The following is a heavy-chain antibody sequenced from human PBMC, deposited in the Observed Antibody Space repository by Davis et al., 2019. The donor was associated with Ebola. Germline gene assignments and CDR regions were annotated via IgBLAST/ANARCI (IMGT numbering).Heavy chain of an antibody. D-gene: IGHD3-16*01. CDR1: GFTFSSYG. Sequence: GGSLSLSCAASGFTFSSYGMHWVRQAPGQGLEWVAVIWYDGSNKYYADSVKGRFTISRDNAKNSLYLQMNSLRAEDTAVYYCARGGGAQDYWGQGTLVTVSS. CDR3: ARGGGAQDY. J-gene: IGHJ4*02. V-gene: IGHV3-33*01. CDR2: IWYDGSNK.